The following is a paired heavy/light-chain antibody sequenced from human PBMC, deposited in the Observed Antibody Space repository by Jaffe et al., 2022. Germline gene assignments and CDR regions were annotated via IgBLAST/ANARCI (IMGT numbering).Light chain of an antibody. Sequence: DIQMTQSPSSVSASVGDRVTITCRASQGISNWLAWYQQKPGKAPKLLIYAASSLQSGVPSRFSGSGSGTDFTLTISSLQPEDFATYYCQQTNSFPHTFGGGTEVEIK. J-gene: IGKJ4*01. CDR2: AAS. V-gene: IGKV1D-12*01. CDR1: QGISNW. CDR3: QQTNSFPHT.
Heavy chain of an antibody. CDR1: GFTFDDYA. Sequence: EVQLVDSGGVVVQPGGSLRLSCAATGFTFDDYAMQWVRQAPGKGLEWVSLIRWDGGATYYADSVKGRFTISRDNSKNSLYLQMNSLRPEDTALYYCGKDSGRRRYNYGIDYWGQGTLVTVSS. J-gene: IGHJ4*02. CDR2: IRWDGGAT. CDR3: GKDSGRRRYNYGIDY. V-gene: IGHV3-43D*04. D-gene: IGHD5-18*01.